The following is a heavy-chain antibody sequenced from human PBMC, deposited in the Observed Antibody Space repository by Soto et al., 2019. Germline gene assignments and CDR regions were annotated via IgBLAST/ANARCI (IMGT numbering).Heavy chain of an antibody. CDR1: GGSISSGDYY. V-gene: IGHV4-61*08. J-gene: IGHJ4*02. Sequence: SETLSLTCTVSGGSISSGDYYWSWIRQPPGKDLEWIGYIYYTGSTNYNPSLKSRITMSVDTSKNQFSLELSSVTAADTAVYYCARESTYCSSTSCQRWFDYWGQGTLVTVSS. D-gene: IGHD2-2*01. CDR2: IYYTGST. CDR3: ARESTYCSSTSCQRWFDY.